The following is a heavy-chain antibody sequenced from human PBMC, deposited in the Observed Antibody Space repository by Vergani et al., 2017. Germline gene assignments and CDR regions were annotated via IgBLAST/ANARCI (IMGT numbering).Heavy chain of an antibody. D-gene: IGHD3-3*01. CDR2: ISYDGSNK. Sequence: QVQLVESGGGVVQPGRSLRLSCAASGFTFSSYGMHWVRQAPGKGLEWVAVISYDGSNKYYADSVKGRFTISRDNSKNTLYLQMNSLRVEDTAVYYCAKKLRFLEWPLGDDAFDIWGQGTMVTVSS. CDR1: GFTFSSYG. J-gene: IGHJ3*02. CDR3: AKKLRFLEWPLGDDAFDI. V-gene: IGHV3-30*18.